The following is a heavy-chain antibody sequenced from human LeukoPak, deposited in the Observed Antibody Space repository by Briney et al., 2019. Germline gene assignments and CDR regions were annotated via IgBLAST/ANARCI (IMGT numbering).Heavy chain of an antibody. J-gene: IGHJ4*02. CDR2: INHSGST. V-gene: IGHV4-34*01. CDR1: GGSFSGYY. Sequence: SETLSLTCAVYGGSFSGYYWSWIRQPPGKGLEWIGEINHSGSTNYNPSLKSRVTISVDTSKNQFSLKLSSVTAADTAVYYCATLDHSSSYYYDSSAFYRWGQGTLVTVSS. D-gene: IGHD3-22*01. CDR3: ATLDHSSSYYYDSSAFYR.